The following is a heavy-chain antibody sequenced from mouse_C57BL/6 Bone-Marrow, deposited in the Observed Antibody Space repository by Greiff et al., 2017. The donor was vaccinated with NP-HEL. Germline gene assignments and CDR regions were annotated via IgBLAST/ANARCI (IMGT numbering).Heavy chain of an antibody. V-gene: IGHV1-7*01. CDR3: ARASYSSYCWFAY. CDR2: INPSSGNT. J-gene: IGHJ3*01. CDR1: GYTFTSYW. D-gene: IGHD2-5*01. Sequence: VKLQESGAELAKPGASVKLSCKASGYTFTSYWMHWVKQRPGQGLEWIGYINPSSGNTKYNQKLKDKATLTADKFSSTADMQLSSLTYEDSAVYYCARASYSSYCWFAYWGQGTLVTVSA.